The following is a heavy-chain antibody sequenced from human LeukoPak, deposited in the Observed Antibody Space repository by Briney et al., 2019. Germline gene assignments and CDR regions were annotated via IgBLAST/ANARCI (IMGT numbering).Heavy chain of an antibody. D-gene: IGHD2-2*01. CDR3: ARVEYQLLTGYYMDV. Sequence: GGSLRLSCAASGFTFSSYWMSWVRQAPGKGLEWVANIKQDGSEKYYVDSVKGRFTISRDNAKNSLYLQMNSLRAEDTAVYYCARVEYQLLTGYYMDVWGKGTTVTVSS. V-gene: IGHV3-7*01. CDR1: GFTFSSYW. J-gene: IGHJ6*03. CDR2: IKQDGSEK.